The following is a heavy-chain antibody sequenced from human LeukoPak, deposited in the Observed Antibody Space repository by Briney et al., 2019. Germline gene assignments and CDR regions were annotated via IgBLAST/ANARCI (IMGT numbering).Heavy chain of an antibody. V-gene: IGHV1-8*01. D-gene: IGHD3-3*01. Sequence: GASVKVSCKASGYTFTSYDINWVRQATGQGLEWMGWMNPNSGNTGYAQKFQGRVTMTRNTSISTAYMELSSLRSEDTAVYYCARTEVLRFLEWLSALHFDYWGQGTLVTVSS. CDR3: ARTEVLRFLEWLSALHFDY. CDR1: GYTFTSYD. J-gene: IGHJ4*02. CDR2: MNPNSGNT.